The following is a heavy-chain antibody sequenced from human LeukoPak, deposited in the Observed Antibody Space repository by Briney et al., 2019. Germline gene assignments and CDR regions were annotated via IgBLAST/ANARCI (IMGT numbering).Heavy chain of an antibody. D-gene: IGHD3-10*01. CDR3: AKNPTRFGSGSYYNELYYYYMDV. Sequence: PGGSLRLSCAASGFTFSSYGMHWVRQAPGKGLEWVAFIRYDGSNKYYADSVKGRFTISRDNSKNTLYLQMNSLRAEDTAVYYCAKNPTRFGSGSYYNELYYYYMDVWGKGTTVTVSS. CDR2: IRYDGSNK. CDR1: GFTFSSYG. J-gene: IGHJ6*03. V-gene: IGHV3-30*02.